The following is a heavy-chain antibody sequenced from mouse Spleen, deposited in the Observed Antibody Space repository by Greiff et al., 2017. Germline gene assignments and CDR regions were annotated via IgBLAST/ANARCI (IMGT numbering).Heavy chain of an antibody. V-gene: IGHV1-15*01. Sequence: QVQLQQSGAELVRPGASVTLSCKASGYTFTDYEMHWVKQTPVHGLEWIGAIDPETGGTAYNQKFKGKAILTADKSSSTAYMELRSLTSEDSAVCYCTGGVWAMDYWGQGTSVTVSS. CDR1: GYTFTDYE. CDR2: IDPETGGT. CDR3: TGGVWAMDY. J-gene: IGHJ4*01.